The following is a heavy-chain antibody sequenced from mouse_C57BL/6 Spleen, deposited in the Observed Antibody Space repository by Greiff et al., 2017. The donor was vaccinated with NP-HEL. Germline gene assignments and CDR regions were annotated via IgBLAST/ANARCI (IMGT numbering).Heavy chain of an antibody. Sequence: EVQGVESGGGLVKPGGSLKLSCAASGFTFSSYAMSWVRQTPEKRLEWVATISDGGSYTYYPDNVKGRFTISRDNAKNNLYLQMSHLKSEDTAMYYCAREDYGSSSYFDYWGQGTTLTVSS. V-gene: IGHV5-4*01. J-gene: IGHJ2*01. CDR2: ISDGGSYT. D-gene: IGHD1-1*01. CDR3: AREDYGSSSYFDY. CDR1: GFTFSSYA.